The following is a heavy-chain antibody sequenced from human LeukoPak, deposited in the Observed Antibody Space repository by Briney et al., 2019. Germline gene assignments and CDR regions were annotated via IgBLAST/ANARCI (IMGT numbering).Heavy chain of an antibody. J-gene: IGHJ4*02. CDR1: GFTFSSYA. D-gene: IGHD2-8*01. V-gene: IGHV3-23*01. CDR3: AKDTSIGKYCTNGVCSPFDY. CDR2: IGDSGGYT. Sequence: GGSLRLSCAGSGFTFSSYAMSWVRQAPGQGLEWVSVIGDSGGYTSYADSVRGRFTISRDNSRNTLYLQMISLRPEDTAVYYCAKDTSIGKYCTNGVCSPFDYWGQGTLVTVSS.